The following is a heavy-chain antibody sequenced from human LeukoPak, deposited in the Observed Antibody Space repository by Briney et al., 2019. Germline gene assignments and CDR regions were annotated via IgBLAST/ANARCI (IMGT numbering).Heavy chain of an antibody. CDR3: ARVRYRLAETYIDY. CDR2: INPNGGGT. J-gene: IGHJ4*02. CDR1: GYTFTCYY. V-gene: IGHV1-2*02. D-gene: IGHD3-16*01. Sequence: ASVKVSCKASGYTFTCYYMHWVRQAPGQGLEWMGWINPNGGGTNYAQKFQGRVTMTRDTSISTAYMELSRLRSDDTAVYYCARVRYRLAETYIDYWGQGTMVTVSS.